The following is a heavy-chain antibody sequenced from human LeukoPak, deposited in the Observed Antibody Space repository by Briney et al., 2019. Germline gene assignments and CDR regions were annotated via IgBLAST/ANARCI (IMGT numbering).Heavy chain of an antibody. CDR3: AGYYGSGQWDN. Sequence: PSETLSLTCTVSGDSISSYYWSWIRQPPGKGLEWIGYTYNSGSSSYSPSFKSRVTISTDTPRNQFFLRLTSVTAADTAVYYCAGYYGSGQWDNWGQGTLVTVSS. CDR2: TYNSGSS. V-gene: IGHV4-59*12. J-gene: IGHJ4*02. CDR1: GDSISSYY. D-gene: IGHD3-10*01.